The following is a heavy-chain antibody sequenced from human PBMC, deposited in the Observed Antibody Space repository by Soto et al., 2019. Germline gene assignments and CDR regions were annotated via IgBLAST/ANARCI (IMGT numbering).Heavy chain of an antibody. CDR1: GISFSSHS. Sequence: EVQVVESGGGLVKPGGSLRLSCAASGISFSSHSMNWVRQAPGKGLEWVSSISSSSTYIYYADSVKGRFTISRDNAQNSLYVQMNRLRAEETAVYYCAREGGNYYYYYGMDVWGQGTTVTVSS. CDR2: ISSSSTYI. J-gene: IGHJ6*02. D-gene: IGHD4-4*01. V-gene: IGHV3-21*01. CDR3: AREGGNYYYYYGMDV.